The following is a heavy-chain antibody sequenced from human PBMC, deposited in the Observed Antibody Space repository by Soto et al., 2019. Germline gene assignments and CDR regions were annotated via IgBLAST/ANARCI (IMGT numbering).Heavy chain of an antibody. CDR3: PSDYGRSYLDY. Sequence: PGGSLRLSCAASGFTFSTYWMTWVRQAPGKGLEWVANIKQDGSEKYYVDSVKGRFTISRDNAKNSVYLQMNSLRAEDKAVYYFPSDYGRSYLDYWGQCVLVTVFS. V-gene: IGHV3-7*03. J-gene: IGHJ4*02. CDR2: IKQDGSEK. CDR1: GFTFSTYW. D-gene: IGHD3-16*01.